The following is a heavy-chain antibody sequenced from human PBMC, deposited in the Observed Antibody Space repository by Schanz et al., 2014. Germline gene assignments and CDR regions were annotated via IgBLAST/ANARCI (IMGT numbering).Heavy chain of an antibody. D-gene: IGHD3-22*01. CDR3: AREVGLYDRGWFDP. Sequence: QVQLVQSGAEVKKPGSSMKVSCKASRSTFSSYTISWVRQAPGQGLEWMGRIIPILGIANYAQRFQGRVTITADKSSDTAYMELSSLRSEDTAVYYCAREVGLYDRGWFDPWGQGTLVTVSS. V-gene: IGHV1-69*08. CDR2: IIPILGIA. J-gene: IGHJ5*02. CDR1: RSTFSSYT.